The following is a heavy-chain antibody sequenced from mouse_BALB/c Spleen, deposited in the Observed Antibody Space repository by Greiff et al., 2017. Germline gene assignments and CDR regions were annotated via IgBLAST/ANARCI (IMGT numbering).Heavy chain of an antibody. Sequence: QVQLQQSGAELAKPGASVKMSCKASGYTFTSYWMHWVKQRPGQGLEWIGYINPSTGYTEYNQKFKDKATLTADKSSSTAYMQLSSLTSEDSAVYYCAKPGRYAMDYWGQGTSVTVSS. V-gene: IGHV1-7*01. CDR1: GYTFTSYW. CDR2: INPSTGYT. D-gene: IGHD3-3*01. J-gene: IGHJ4*01. CDR3: AKPGRYAMDY.